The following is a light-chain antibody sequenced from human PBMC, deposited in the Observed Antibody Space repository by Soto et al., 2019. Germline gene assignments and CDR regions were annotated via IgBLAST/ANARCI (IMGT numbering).Light chain of an antibody. CDR1: QSVSSN. CDR3: QQSHTLWT. V-gene: IGKV3-15*01. Sequence: CRASQSVSSNLAWYQQKPGQAPRLLIYGASTRATCIPARFSGSGSGTELTLTISRPHSHDFAFYYCQQSHTLWTSGQGTKVDI. CDR2: GAS. J-gene: IGKJ1*01.